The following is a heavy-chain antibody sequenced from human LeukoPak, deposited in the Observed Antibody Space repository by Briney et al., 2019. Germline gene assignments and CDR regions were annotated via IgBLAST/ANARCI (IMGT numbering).Heavy chain of an antibody. Sequence: SETLSLTCTVSGGSISSYYWSWIRQPPGKGLEWIGYIYYSGSTNYNPSLKSRVTISVDTSKNQFSLKLSSVTAADTAVYYCARRRNGFQGVYYYYMDVWGKGTTVTVSS. CDR2: IYYSGST. J-gene: IGHJ6*03. D-gene: IGHD2-8*01. V-gene: IGHV4-59*08. CDR3: ARRRNGFQGVYYYYMDV. CDR1: GGSISSYY.